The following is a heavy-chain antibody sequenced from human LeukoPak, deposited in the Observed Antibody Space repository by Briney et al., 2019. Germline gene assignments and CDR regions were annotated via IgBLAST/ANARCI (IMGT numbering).Heavy chain of an antibody. V-gene: IGHV3-30-3*01. J-gene: IGHJ3*02. CDR3: ARSLSGGDEDAFDI. CDR1: GFTFSSYA. Sequence: GGSLRLSCAASGFTFSSYAMHWVRQAPGKGLEWVAVISYDGSNKYYADSVKGRFTISRDNSKNTLYPQMNSLRAEDTAVYYCARSLSGGDEDAFDIWGQGTMVTVSS. CDR2: ISYDGSNK. D-gene: IGHD3-3*01.